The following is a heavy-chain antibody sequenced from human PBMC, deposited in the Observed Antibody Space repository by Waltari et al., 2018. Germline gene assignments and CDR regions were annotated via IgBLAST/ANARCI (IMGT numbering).Heavy chain of an antibody. CDR1: GGSISSGSYY. Sequence: QVQLQESGPGLVKPSQTLSLTCTVSGGSISSGSYYWSWIRQPAGKGLEWIGYTYTSGRTNYNPSLKSRVTISVDTSKNQFSLKLSSVTAADTAVYYCARGKLVLGDWGQGTLVTVSS. D-gene: IGHD6-6*01. J-gene: IGHJ4*02. CDR2: TYTSGRT. CDR3: ARGKLVLGD. V-gene: IGHV4-61*09.